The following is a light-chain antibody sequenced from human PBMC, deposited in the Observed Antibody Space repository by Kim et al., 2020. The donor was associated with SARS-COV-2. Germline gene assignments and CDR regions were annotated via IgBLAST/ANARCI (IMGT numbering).Light chain of an antibody. Sequence: GQKVTISGSGSGSNIGNNYVSWYQQLPGTAPKLLIYGNNERPSGIPDRFSGSKSGTSATLGISGLQTGDEADYYCGAWDSSLDGLVFGGGTQLTVL. J-gene: IGLJ2*01. CDR3: GAWDSSLDGLV. CDR2: GNN. V-gene: IGLV1-51*01. CDR1: GSNIGNNY.